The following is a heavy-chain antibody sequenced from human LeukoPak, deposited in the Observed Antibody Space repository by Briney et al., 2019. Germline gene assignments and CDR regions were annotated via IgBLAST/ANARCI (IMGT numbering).Heavy chain of an antibody. CDR1: GFIFSNYA. J-gene: IGHJ4*02. CDR2: ILDSGSST. V-gene: IGHV3-23*01. CDR3: AKDRAAYFSGGFDL. D-gene: IGHD3-16*01. Sequence: GGSLRHSCAASGFIFSNYAMSCVRQAPGKGLEWVSGILDSGSSTFYADSVKGRFTISRDNSKNTLDLQMNSLRAEDTAVYYCAKDRAAYFSGGFDLWGQGTLVTVSS.